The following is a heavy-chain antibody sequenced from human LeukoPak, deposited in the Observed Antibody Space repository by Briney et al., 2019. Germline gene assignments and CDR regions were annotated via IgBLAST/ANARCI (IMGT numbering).Heavy chain of an antibody. CDR3: ARGTREACSSTSCSHEFDY. V-gene: IGHV1-46*01. CDR2: INPSGGST. J-gene: IGHJ4*02. Sequence: ASVKVSCKASGYTFTSYYMHWVRQAPGQGLEWMGIINPSGGSTSYAQKFQGRVTMTTDTSTSTAYMELRSLRSDDTAVYYCARGTREACSSTSCSHEFDYWGQGTLVTVSS. D-gene: IGHD2-2*01. CDR1: GYTFTSYY.